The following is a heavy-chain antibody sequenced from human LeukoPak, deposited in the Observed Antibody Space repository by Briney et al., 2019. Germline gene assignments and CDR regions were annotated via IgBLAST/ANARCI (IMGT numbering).Heavy chain of an antibody. CDR3: ARVSSWYDENY. D-gene: IGHD6-13*01. CDR2: MNPNSGNT. CDR1: GYTFTSYD. V-gene: IGHV1-8*01. Sequence: ASVKVSCKASGYTFTSYDINWVRQATGQGLEWMGWMNPNSGNTGYAQKFQGRVTITADESTSTAYMELSSLRSEDTAVYYCARVSSWYDENYWGQGTLVTVSS. J-gene: IGHJ4*02.